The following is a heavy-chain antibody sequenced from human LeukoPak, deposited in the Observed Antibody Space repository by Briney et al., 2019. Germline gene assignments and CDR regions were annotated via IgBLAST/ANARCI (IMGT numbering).Heavy chain of an antibody. V-gene: IGHV1-18*01. CDR3: AREDPSGSFDY. D-gene: IGHD1-26*01. Sequence: ASVKVSCKASGYTLTSYSFSWVRQAPGQGLGWMGWISVNISYAQHLQGRVTMTTDTSTSTAYMELRSLRSDDTAVYYCAREDPSGSFDYWGQGTLVTVSP. CDR1: GYTLTSYS. CDR2: ISVNI. J-gene: IGHJ4*02.